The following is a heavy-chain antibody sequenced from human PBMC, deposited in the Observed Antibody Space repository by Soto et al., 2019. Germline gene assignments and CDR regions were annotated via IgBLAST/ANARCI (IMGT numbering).Heavy chain of an antibody. CDR3: TRPKSSGWYSSVDFDI. V-gene: IGHV3-73*02. Sequence: EVQLVESGGGLVQPGGSLKLSCAASGFTFSGSAIHRVRQASGEGLEWIGRIRNKPNNYDTAYAASVKGRFTISTDDSKNTAYLQMNSLKTEDTAVYYCTRPKSSGWYSSVDFDIWGQGTMVTVSS. CDR2: IRNKPNNYDT. J-gene: IGHJ3*02. D-gene: IGHD6-19*01. CDR1: GFTFSGSA.